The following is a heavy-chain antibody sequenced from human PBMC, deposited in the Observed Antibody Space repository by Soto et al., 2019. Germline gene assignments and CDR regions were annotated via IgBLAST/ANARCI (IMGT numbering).Heavy chain of an antibody. CDR1: GFTFSSYW. Sequence: SGSLRLSCAASGFTFSSYWMHWVRQAPGKGLGWVSRINSDGSSTSYADSVKGRFTISRDNAKNTLYLKMNSLRAEDTAVSYCARDYDSSGPADYWGQGTLVTVYS. D-gene: IGHD3-22*01. V-gene: IGHV3-74*01. CDR2: INSDGSST. CDR3: ARDYDSSGPADY. J-gene: IGHJ4*02.